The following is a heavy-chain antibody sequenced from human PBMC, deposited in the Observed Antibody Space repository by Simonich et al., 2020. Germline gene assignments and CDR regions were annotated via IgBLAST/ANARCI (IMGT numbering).Heavy chain of an antibody. Sequence: EVQLVESGGGLVKPGGSLRLSCAASGFTFRSYSMNWVRQAPGKGLEWVSSISSSSIYIYYADSVKGRFTISRDNAKNSLYLQMNSLRAEDTAVYYCARWIAVAGTVAYGMDVWGQGTTVTVSS. J-gene: IGHJ6*02. CDR2: ISSSSIYI. V-gene: IGHV3-21*01. CDR1: GFTFRSYS. D-gene: IGHD6-19*01. CDR3: ARWIAVAGTVAYGMDV.